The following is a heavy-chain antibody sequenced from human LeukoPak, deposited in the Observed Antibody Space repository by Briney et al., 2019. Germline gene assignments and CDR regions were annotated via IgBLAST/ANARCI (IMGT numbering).Heavy chain of an antibody. Sequence: SVKVSCKASGGTFSSYAISWVRQAPGQGLEWMGRIIPILGIANYAQKFQGRVTITADKSTSTACMELSSLRSEDTAVYYCARSGGSYYYYGMDVWGQGTTVTVSS. D-gene: IGHD4-23*01. V-gene: IGHV1-69*04. CDR3: ARSGGSYYYYGMDV. J-gene: IGHJ6*02. CDR2: IIPILGIA. CDR1: GGTFSSYA.